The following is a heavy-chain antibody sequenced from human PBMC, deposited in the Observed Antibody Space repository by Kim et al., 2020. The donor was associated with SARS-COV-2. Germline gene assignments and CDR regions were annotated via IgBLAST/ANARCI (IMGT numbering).Heavy chain of an antibody. D-gene: IGHD2-15*01. Sequence: GGSLRLSCAASGFTFSSYSMNWVRQAPGKGLEWVSYISSSSSTIYYADSVKGRFTISRDNAKNSLYLQMNSLRDEDTAVYYCARDKGIVEMATIGVESTSYNWFDPWGQGTLVTVSS. CDR3: ARDKGIVEMATIGVESTSYNWFDP. CDR2: ISSSSSTI. CDR1: GFTFSSYS. V-gene: IGHV3-48*02. J-gene: IGHJ5*02.